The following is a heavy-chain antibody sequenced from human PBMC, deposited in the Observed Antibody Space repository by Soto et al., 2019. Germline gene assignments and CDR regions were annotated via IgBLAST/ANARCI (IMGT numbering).Heavy chain of an antibody. V-gene: IGHV4-30-2*01. CDR3: ARARYSYADFDY. D-gene: IGHD5-18*01. Sequence: SETLSLTCAVSGDSISSGGFSWSWIRQPPGKGLEWIGYIYHSGSSFYNPSLKSRVTISVDGSKNQFSLKLSSVTVADTAVYYCARARYSYADFDYWGQGTLVTVSS. CDR1: GDSISSGGFS. CDR2: IYHSGSS. J-gene: IGHJ4*02.